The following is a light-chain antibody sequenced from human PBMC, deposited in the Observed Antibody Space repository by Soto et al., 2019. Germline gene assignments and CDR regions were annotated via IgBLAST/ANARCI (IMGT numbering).Light chain of an antibody. Sequence: QLVLTQSPSASASLGASVKLTCTLSSGHSSYAIAWHQQQPEKGPRYLMKLDSDGSHTKGDAIPDRFSGSSSGAERYLTISSRQSEDEADDYCQTWCTGIHVVFGGGTKLTVL. V-gene: IGLV4-69*01. CDR3: QTWCTGIHVV. CDR1: SGHSSYA. J-gene: IGLJ2*01. CDR2: LDSDGSH.